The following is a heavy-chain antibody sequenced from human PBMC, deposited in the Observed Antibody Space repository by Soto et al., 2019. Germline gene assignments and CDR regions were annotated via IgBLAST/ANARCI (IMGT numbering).Heavy chain of an antibody. CDR1: GGSISSYY. J-gene: IGHJ4*02. Sequence: SETLSLTCTVSGGSISSYYWSWTRQPPGKGLEWIGYIYYSGSTNYNPSLKSRVTISVDTSKNQFSLKLSSVTAADTAVYYCARAPITIFGVVSHFDYWGQGXLVTVYS. CDR3: ARAPITIFGVVSHFDY. CDR2: IYYSGST. V-gene: IGHV4-59*01. D-gene: IGHD3-3*01.